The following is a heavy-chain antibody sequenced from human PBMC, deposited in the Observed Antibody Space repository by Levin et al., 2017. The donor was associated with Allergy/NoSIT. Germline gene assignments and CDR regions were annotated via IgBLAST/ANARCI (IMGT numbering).Heavy chain of an antibody. CDR1: GDSISRGFYY. Sequence: SCSVSGDSISRGFYYWSWIRQPAGEGLEWIGRIYVTGSTTYSPSLKSRVTISLDRSKDQVSLKINSVTAADTAVYYCARDLEGFSGYNPYCYMDVWGKGTTVTVSS. CDR3: ARDLEGFSGYNPYCYMDV. J-gene: IGHJ6*03. D-gene: IGHD5-12*01. V-gene: IGHV4-61*02. CDR2: IYVTGST.